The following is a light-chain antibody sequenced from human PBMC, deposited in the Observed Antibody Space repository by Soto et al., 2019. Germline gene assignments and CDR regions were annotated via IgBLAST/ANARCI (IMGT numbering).Light chain of an antibody. V-gene: IGKV3-15*01. CDR1: QSVRSN. J-gene: IGKJ1*01. Sequence: ETVLTQSPATLSVSPGERVTLSCRASQSVRSNLAWYQQRPGQAPRLLISGASTRDTGIPARFSGSGSGTEFTLTISSLQSEDFAIYYCQQYNDWPPWTFGQGTKVEIK. CDR2: GAS. CDR3: QQYNDWPPWT.